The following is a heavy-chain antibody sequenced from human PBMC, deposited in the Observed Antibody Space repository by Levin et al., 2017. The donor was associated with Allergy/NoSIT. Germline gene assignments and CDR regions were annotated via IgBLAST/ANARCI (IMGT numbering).Heavy chain of an antibody. J-gene: IGHJ6*02. CDR3: ARAIAGAGTGASWYYHGMDV. V-gene: IGHV3-48*01. CDR2: ISTRSSII. CDR1: GFTLSSYS. D-gene: IGHD6-13*01. Sequence: GGSLRLSCAASGFTLSSYSMNWVRQAPGKGLEWVSYISTRSSIIYYADSVEGRFTISRDNAKNSLYLEMNSLRADDTAVYYCARAIAGAGTGASWYYHGMDVWGQGTTVTVSS.